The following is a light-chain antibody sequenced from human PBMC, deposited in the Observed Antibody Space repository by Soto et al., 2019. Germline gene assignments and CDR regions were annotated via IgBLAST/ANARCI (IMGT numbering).Light chain of an antibody. J-gene: IGLJ2*01. CDR2: RNN. V-gene: IGLV1-47*01. Sequence: QSVLTQPPSASGTPEQRVTISCSGSSSNIGSNYVYWYQQLPGTAPKLLIYRNNQRPSGVPDRFSGSKSGTSASLAISGLRSEDEADYYCAAWDDSLSGPVFGGGTKVTVL. CDR1: SSNIGSNY. CDR3: AAWDDSLSGPV.